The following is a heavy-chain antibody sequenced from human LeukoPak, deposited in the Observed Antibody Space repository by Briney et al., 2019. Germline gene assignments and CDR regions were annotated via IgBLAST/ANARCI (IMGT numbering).Heavy chain of an antibody. CDR2: ISVYNGNT. Sequence: GASVKVSCKASGYTFNSYGISWVRQAPGQGLEWMGWISVYNGNTNYAEKLQGRVTMTTDTSTSTAYMELRSLRSDDTAVYYCAREVDYYGSGLDYWGQGTLVTVSS. CDR3: AREVDYYGSGLDY. D-gene: IGHD3-10*01. CDR1: GYTFNSYG. J-gene: IGHJ4*02. V-gene: IGHV1-18*01.